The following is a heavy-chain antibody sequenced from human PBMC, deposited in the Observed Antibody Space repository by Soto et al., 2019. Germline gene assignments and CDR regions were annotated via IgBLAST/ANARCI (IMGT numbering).Heavy chain of an antibody. V-gene: IGHV4-61*08. J-gene: IGHJ5*02. CDR3: ARIPVDTCMINWFDP. CDR1: GGSVSSGDYY. D-gene: IGHD5-18*01. Sequence: LSLTCTVSGGSVSSGDYYWSWIRQPPGKGLVWIGYIYYSGSTNYNPSLKSRVSISLDTSKNQFYLRLTSVTAADTAVYYCARIPVDTCMINWFDPXGHPTMLTVA. CDR2: IYYSGST.